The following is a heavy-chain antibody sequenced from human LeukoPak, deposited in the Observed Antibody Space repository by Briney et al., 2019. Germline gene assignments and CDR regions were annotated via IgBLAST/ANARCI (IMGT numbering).Heavy chain of an antibody. Sequence: ASVTVSCKASGYTFTNYFMHWVRQAPGQGLEWMGIINPSGGSTTYAQKFQGRVTMTRDTSTSTVYMELSSLRSEDTAVYYCARGVLRFLEWLPWFDPWGQGTLVTVSS. CDR3: ARGVLRFLEWLPWFDP. J-gene: IGHJ5*02. CDR1: GYTFTNYF. D-gene: IGHD3-3*01. V-gene: IGHV1-46*01. CDR2: INPSGGST.